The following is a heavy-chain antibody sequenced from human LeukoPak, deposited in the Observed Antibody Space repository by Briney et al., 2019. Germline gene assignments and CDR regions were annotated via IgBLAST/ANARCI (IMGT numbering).Heavy chain of an antibody. CDR3: ARDKYYYDSSGYYAPYYYYGMDV. J-gene: IGHJ6*02. CDR2: IYSGGST. CDR1: GFTFSSNY. Sequence: GGSLRLSCAASGFTFSSNYMSWVRQAPGKGLEWVSVIYSGGSTYYADSVKGRFTISRDNSKNTLYLQMNSLRAEDTAVYYCARDKYYYDSSGYYAPYYYYGMDVWGQGTTVTVSS. D-gene: IGHD3-22*01. V-gene: IGHV3-53*01.